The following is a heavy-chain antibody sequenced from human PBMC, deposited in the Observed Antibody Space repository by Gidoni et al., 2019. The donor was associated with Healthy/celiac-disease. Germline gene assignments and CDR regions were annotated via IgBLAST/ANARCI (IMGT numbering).Heavy chain of an antibody. Sequence: QVQLVQSGAEVKKPGASVTVSCKSSGYTFTVYYMHWVRQAPGQGLECMGWINPNSGGKNDAQKFQGRVTMTRDTSISTAYMELSRLRSDDTAVYYCARGDLRIAAADFDYWGQGTLVTVSS. CDR2: INPNSGGK. CDR3: ARGDLRIAAADFDY. D-gene: IGHD6-13*01. V-gene: IGHV1-2*02. J-gene: IGHJ4*02. CDR1: GYTFTVYY.